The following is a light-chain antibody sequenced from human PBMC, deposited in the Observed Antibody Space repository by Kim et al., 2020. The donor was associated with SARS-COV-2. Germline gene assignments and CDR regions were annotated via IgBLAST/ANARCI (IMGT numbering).Light chain of an antibody. J-gene: IGKJ4*01. CDR1: QSVHRN. CDR2: DAS. CDR3: QQYDQWPFT. Sequence: EVVLTQSPATLSVSPGESVTLSCRASQSVHRNLAWYQQKPGQAPSLLIDDASTRATGIPARFSGSGSLTEFTLTISSLQPDDSAVYYCQQYDQWPFTFGGGTKVDIK. V-gene: IGKV3-15*01.